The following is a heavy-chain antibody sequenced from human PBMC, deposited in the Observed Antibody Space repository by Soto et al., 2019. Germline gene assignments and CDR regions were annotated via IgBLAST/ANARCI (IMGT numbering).Heavy chain of an antibody. J-gene: IGHJ6*02. V-gene: IGHV4-31*03. CDR3: ARDEDHGSGLSGGMDV. Sequence: QVQLQESGPGLVKPSETLSLSCNVSGGSISSDDFFWSWVRHHPARGLEWIGYIYHSGTTYYNPSLQSRITISVDTSKNQFSLKLRSVTAADTAVYFCARDEDHGSGLSGGMDVWGQGTAVTVS. CDR2: IYHSGTT. CDR1: GGSISSDDFF. D-gene: IGHD3-10*01.